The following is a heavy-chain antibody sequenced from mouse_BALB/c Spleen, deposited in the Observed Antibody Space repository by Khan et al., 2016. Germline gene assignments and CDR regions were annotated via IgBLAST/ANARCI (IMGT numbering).Heavy chain of an antibody. Sequence: IQLVQSGAELVKPGASVKLSCTASGFNIKDTYMHWMIQRPEQGLEWIGRIDPANDNTKYDPKFQGKATITADKSSNKAYLQLSSLTSYDTAVYYCARAYYDAWFVYGGQGTLVTVSA. V-gene: IGHV14-3*02. J-gene: IGHJ3*01. CDR1: GFNIKDTY. CDR3: ARAYYDAWFVY. CDR2: IDPANDNT. D-gene: IGHD2-4*01.